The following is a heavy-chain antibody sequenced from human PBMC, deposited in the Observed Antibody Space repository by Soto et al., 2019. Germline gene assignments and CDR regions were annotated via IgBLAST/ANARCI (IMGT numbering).Heavy chain of an antibody. CDR1: GFTFSDYY. CDR3: ARDSYCSGGSCYSSYYYYGMDV. D-gene: IGHD2-15*01. Sequence: PGGSLRLSCAASGFTFSDYYMSWIRQAPGKGLEWVSYISSSGSTIYYADSVKGRFTISRDNAKNSLYLQMNSLRAEDPAVYYCARDSYCSGGSCYSSYYYYGMDVWGQGTTVTVSS. CDR2: ISSSGSTI. J-gene: IGHJ6*02. V-gene: IGHV3-11*01.